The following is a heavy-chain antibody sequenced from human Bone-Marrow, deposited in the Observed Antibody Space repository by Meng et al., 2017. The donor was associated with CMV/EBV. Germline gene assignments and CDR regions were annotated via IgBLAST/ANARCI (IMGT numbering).Heavy chain of an antibody. D-gene: IGHD2/OR15-2a*01. J-gene: IGHJ6*02. V-gene: IGHV3-11*04. CDR1: GFTFSDYY. CDR3: ATFRCSGNRCFSSYFYYGMDA. Sequence: GGSLRLSCAASGFTFSDYYMSWIRQAPGKGLEWVSYISSSGSTIYYADSVKGRFTISRDNAKNSLYLQLISMRAEDTAVYYCATFRCSGNRCFSSYFYYGMDAWGQGTTVAFSS. CDR2: ISSSGSTI.